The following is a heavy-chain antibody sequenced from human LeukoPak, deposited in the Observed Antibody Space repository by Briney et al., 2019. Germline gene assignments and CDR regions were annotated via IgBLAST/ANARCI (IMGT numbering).Heavy chain of an antibody. J-gene: IGHJ4*02. CDR3: QSRSIVATPDAY. V-gene: IGHV3-30*04. CDR1: GFTFSTYA. CDR2: ISYDGTNK. D-gene: IGHD5-12*01. Sequence: PGKSLTLSCTASGFTFSTYAMHWVRQAPGKGLEWVAVISYDGTNKYYAGSVQGRFTISRDNSKNTVYLQMTSLRTEDTALYYCQSRSIVATPDAYWGQGALVTVSS.